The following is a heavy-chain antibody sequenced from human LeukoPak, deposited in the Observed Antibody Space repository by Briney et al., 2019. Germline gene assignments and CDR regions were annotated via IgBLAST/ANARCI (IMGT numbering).Heavy chain of an antibody. CDR3: AKDLNGYFDY. D-gene: IGHD2-8*01. Sequence: PGGSLRLSCAASGFTFDDYAMHWVRQAPGKGLEWVSGISWNSGSIGYADSVKGRFTISRDNAKNSLYLQMSSLRAEDTALYYRAKDLNGYFDYWGQGTLVTVSS. J-gene: IGHJ4*02. CDR1: GFTFDDYA. V-gene: IGHV3-9*01. CDR2: ISWNSGSI.